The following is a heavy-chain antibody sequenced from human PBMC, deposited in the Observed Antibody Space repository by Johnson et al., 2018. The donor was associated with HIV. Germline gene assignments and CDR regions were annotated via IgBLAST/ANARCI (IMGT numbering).Heavy chain of an antibody. Sequence: VQLVESGGGLIQPGGSLRLSCAASGFIVSSNYMSWVRQAAGRGLEWVSVIYAGGSTYYAGFVKGRFTISRDNSKNTLYLQMNSLRAEDTAVYYCARACRDGYTCDAFDIWGQGTMVTVSS. D-gene: IGHD5-24*01. V-gene: IGHV3-53*01. J-gene: IGHJ3*02. CDR1: GFIVSSNY. CDR3: ARACRDGYTCDAFDI. CDR2: IYAGGST.